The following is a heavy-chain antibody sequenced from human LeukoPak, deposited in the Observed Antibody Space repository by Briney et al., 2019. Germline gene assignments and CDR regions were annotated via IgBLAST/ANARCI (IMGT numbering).Heavy chain of an antibody. J-gene: IGHJ6*02. CDR3: ARDYSSGYYYYYGMDV. CDR1: GYTFTGYY. CDR2: INPNSGGT. Sequence: ASVKVSCKASGYTFTGYYMHWVRQAPGQGLEWMGWINPNSGGTNYAQKFQGRVTMTRDTSISTAYMELSRLRSDDTAVYYCARDYSSGYYYYYGMDVWGQGTLVTVSS. V-gene: IGHV1-2*02. D-gene: IGHD6-19*01.